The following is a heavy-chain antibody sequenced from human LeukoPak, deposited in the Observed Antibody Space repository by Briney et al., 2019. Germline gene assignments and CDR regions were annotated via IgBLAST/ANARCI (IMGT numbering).Heavy chain of an antibody. CDR3: ASDNWNNFDS. CDR1: GFTFSNAW. V-gene: IGHV3-7*01. D-gene: IGHD1-20*01. CDR2: IKQDGSQK. Sequence: GGSLRLSCAASGFTFSNAWMSWVRQAPGKGLEWLANIKQDGSQKNYVDSVKGRFTISRDNAKNSLYLQMNSLRAEDTAVYYCASDNWNNFDSWGQGTLVTVSS. J-gene: IGHJ4*02.